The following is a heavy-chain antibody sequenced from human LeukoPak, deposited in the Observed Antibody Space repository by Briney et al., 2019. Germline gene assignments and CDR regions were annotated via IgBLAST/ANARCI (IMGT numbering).Heavy chain of an antibody. D-gene: IGHD3-3*01. V-gene: IGHV1-69*05. CDR1: GGTFGSYA. CDR2: IIPIFGTA. J-gene: IGHJ6*03. CDR3: ASNSITIFGVELYYYYMDV. Sequence: ASVKVSCKASGGTFGSYAISWVRQAPGQGLEWMGGIIPIFGTANYAQKFQGRVTITTDESTSTAYMELSSLRSEDTAVYYCASNSITIFGVELYYYYMDVWGKGTTVTVSS.